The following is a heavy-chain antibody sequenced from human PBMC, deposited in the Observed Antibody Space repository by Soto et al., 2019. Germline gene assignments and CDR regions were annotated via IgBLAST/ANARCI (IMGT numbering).Heavy chain of an antibody. CDR2: LNHGGSP. J-gene: IGHJ4*02. V-gene: IGHV4-34*01. D-gene: IGHD3-10*01. CDR1: GGSLTGYY. Sequence: PSETLSLTCAVSGGSLTGYYWGWIRQPPGKGLEWIGQLNHGGSPNYKPSLRSRVTVSLDTSKNQFSLRLTSVTAADTAVYCCARGYLFLGFDSWGQGSLVTVSS. CDR3: ARGYLFLGFDS.